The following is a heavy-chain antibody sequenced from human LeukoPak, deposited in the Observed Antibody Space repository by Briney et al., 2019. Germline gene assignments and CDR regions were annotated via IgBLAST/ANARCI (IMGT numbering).Heavy chain of an antibody. V-gene: IGHV3-21*01. CDR1: GINFSSYS. J-gene: IGHJ3*02. CDR2: ISSSSSYI. CDR3: ARVTMVRGVYDAFDI. Sequence: GALRLSCSAFGINFSSYSMNWVRQAPGEGLGWVSFISSSSSYIYCADSVKGRFTISRDNAKNSLYLQMNSLRAEDTAVYYCARVTMVRGVYDAFDIWGQGTMVTVSS. D-gene: IGHD3-10*01.